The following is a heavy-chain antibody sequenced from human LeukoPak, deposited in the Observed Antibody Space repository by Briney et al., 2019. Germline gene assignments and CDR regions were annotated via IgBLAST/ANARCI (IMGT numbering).Heavy chain of an antibody. CDR1: GGSISSYY. V-gene: IGHV4-59*12. Sequence: SETLSLTCTVSGGSISSYYWSWIRQPPGKGLEWIGEIYHSGSTNYNPSLKSRVTISVDKSKNQFSLKLSSVTAADTAVYYCATRGKSVIPDYWGQGTLVTVSS. J-gene: IGHJ4*02. CDR3: ATRGKSVIPDY. D-gene: IGHD2-21*01. CDR2: IYHSGST.